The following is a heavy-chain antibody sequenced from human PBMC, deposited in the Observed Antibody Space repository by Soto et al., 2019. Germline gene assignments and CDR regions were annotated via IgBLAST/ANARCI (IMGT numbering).Heavy chain of an antibody. D-gene: IGHD4-4*01. CDR3: AKDLATVTGPYGMDV. CDR1: GFTFSSYG. J-gene: IGHJ6*02. CDR2: ISYDGSNK. V-gene: IGHV3-30*18. Sequence: QVQLVESGGGVVQPGRSRRLSCAASGFTFSSYGMHWVRQAPGKGLEWVAVISYDGSNKYYADSVKGRFTISRDNSKNTLYLKMNSLRAEDTAVYYCAKDLATVTGPYGMDVWGQGTTVTVSS.